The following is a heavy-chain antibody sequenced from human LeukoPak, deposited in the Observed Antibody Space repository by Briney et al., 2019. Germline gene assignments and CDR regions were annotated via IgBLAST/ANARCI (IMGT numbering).Heavy chain of an antibody. CDR1: GFPFSSYS. V-gene: IGHV3-21*01. Sequence: GGSLRLSCAASGFPFSSYSMNWVRQAPGKGLEWVSSISSSSSYIYYADSVKGRFTISRDNAKNSLYLQMNSLRAEDTAVYYCARESTEERPGCWGQGTLVTVSS. CDR3: ARESTEERPGC. D-gene: IGHD1-1*01. CDR2: ISSSSSYI. J-gene: IGHJ4*02.